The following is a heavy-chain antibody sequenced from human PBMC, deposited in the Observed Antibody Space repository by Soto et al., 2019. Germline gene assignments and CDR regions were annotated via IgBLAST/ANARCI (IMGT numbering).Heavy chain of an antibody. J-gene: IGHJ4*02. D-gene: IGHD3-22*01. CDR2: IIPIFGTA. V-gene: IGHV1-69*06. CDR1: GDTFDIYG. Sequence: QVQLVQSGAEVKKPGSSVKVSCKASGDTFDIYGFNWVRQAPGQGLEWLGTIIPIFGTADYAQKFEGRVSITADKSTSTAYMELEGLTTEDSAIYYCERGGIHFYDESGHASDYWGQGTLINVSA. CDR3: ERGGIHFYDESGHASDY.